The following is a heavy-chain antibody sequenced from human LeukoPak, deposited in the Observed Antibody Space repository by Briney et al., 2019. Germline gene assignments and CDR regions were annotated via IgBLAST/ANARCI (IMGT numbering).Heavy chain of an antibody. D-gene: IGHD3-16*01. CDR3: ARGWGGHGRSWGALDF. V-gene: IGHV3-13*01. J-gene: IGHJ4*02. CDR1: GFNFNNYD. CDR2: IGTVADT. Sequence: GGSLRLSCAASGFNFNNYDFHWVRQVAGKRLEWVAGIGTVADTFYPDSVMGRFTISRENAKNSFYLKMNSLRAGDTAVYYCARGWGGHGRSWGALDFWGQGILVTVSS.